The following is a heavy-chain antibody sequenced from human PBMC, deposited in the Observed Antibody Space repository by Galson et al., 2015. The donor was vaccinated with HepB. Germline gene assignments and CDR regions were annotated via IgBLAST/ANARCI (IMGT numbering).Heavy chain of an antibody. D-gene: IGHD5-12*01. Sequence: SLRLSCAASGFTFSSYSMNWVRQAPGKGLEWVSPISSSSSYIYYADSVKGRFTISRDNAKNSLYLQMNSLRAEDTAVYYCARGEGGYSGYDPTGNFEYFQHWGQGTLVTVSS. CDR2: ISSSSSYI. CDR3: ARGEGGYSGYDPTGNFEYFQH. J-gene: IGHJ1*01. CDR1: GFTFSSYS. V-gene: IGHV3-21*01.